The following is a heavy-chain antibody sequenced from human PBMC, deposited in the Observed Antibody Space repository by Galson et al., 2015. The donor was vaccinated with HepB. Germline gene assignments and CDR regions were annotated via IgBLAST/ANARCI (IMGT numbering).Heavy chain of an antibody. CDR1: GFTFTSYW. J-gene: IGHJ6*02. CDR2: IKQDGSET. CDR3: ARERLRYFDWSPKPSYKYYGLDV. V-gene: IGHV3-7*03. D-gene: IGHD3-9*01. Sequence: SLRLSCAASGFTFTSYWMTWVRQVPGKGLEWVANIKQDGSETSYMDSVKGRFIVSRDNAKNSLSLQMNSLRAEDSAVYYCARERLRYFDWSPKPSYKYYGLDVWGQGTTVTVSS.